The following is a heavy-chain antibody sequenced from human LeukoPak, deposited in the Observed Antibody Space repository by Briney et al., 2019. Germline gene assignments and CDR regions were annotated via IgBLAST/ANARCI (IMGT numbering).Heavy chain of an antibody. CDR2: ISGSGGST. CDR1: GFTFSSYA. CDR3: AKDGYYGSGSRYYFDY. D-gene: IGHD3-10*01. J-gene: IGHJ4*02. V-gene: IGHV3-23*01. Sequence: PGGSLRLSCAASGFTFSSYAMSWVRQAPGKGLEWVSAISGSGGSTYYADSVKGRFTISRDNSKNTLYLQMNSLRAEDTAVYYCAKDGYYGSGSRYYFDYWGQGTLVTVSS.